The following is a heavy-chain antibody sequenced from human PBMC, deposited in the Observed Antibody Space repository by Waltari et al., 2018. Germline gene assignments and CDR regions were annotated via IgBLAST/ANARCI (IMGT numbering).Heavy chain of an antibody. Sequence: QVQLQESGPGLVKPSETLSLTCTVSGYSISSGSYWGWIRQPPGKGLEWIGSIYHSGSTYYNPSLKSRVTISVDTSKNQFSLKLSSVTAADTAVYYCARESRVGATRGWFDPWGQGTLVTVSS. J-gene: IGHJ5*02. D-gene: IGHD1-26*01. V-gene: IGHV4-38-2*02. CDR1: GYSISSGSY. CDR3: ARESRVGATRGWFDP. CDR2: IYHSGST.